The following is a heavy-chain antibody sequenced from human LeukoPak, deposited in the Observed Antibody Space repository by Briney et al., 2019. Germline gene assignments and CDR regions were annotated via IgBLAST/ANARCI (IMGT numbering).Heavy chain of an antibody. CDR3: AREGLAARRGAFDI. D-gene: IGHD6-6*01. Sequence: SETLSLTCSVSGGSISSHFWTWIRQPPGKGLEWIGYVYYSGNTNYNPSLRSRVTISIDMSKNQFSLNLKSVTAADTAIYYCAREGLAARRGAFDIWGQGTVVSVSS. CDR2: VYYSGNT. V-gene: IGHV4-59*11. CDR1: GGSISSHF. J-gene: IGHJ3*02.